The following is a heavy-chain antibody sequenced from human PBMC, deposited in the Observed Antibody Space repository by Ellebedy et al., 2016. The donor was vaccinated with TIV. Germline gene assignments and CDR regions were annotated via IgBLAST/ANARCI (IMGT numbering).Heavy chain of an antibody. CDR2: ISNPGTAI. D-gene: IGHD2-15*01. CDR3: ARDLSLFQSLKWYDALDI. V-gene: IGHV3-48*01. Sequence: GGSLRLSCAASGFTFSRYGMTWVRQAPGKGLEWISFISNPGTAIYYAASVKGRFTISRDNAKNSLYLQMNSLRAADTAVYYCARDLSLFQSLKWYDALDIWGHGTMVTVSS. J-gene: IGHJ3*02. CDR1: GFTFSRYG.